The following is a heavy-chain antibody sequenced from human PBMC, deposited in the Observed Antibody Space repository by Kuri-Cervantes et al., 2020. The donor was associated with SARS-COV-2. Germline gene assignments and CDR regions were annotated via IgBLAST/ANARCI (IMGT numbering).Heavy chain of an antibody. CDR2: INSDGSST. CDR1: GFTFSSYW. D-gene: IGHD5-18*01. V-gene: IGHV3-74*01. J-gene: IGHJ4*02. Sequence: GGSLRLSCAASGFTFSSYWMHWVRQAPGKGLVWVSRINSDGSSTSYADSVKGRFTISRDNAKNTLYLQMNSLRAEDTAVYYCARVGRYSDGFDYWGQGTLVTVSS. CDR3: ARVGRYSDGFDY.